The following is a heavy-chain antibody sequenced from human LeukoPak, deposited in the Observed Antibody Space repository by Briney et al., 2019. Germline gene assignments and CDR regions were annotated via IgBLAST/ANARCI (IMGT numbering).Heavy chain of an antibody. CDR1: GFTFSGSA. J-gene: IGHJ4*02. CDR3: TGHPPPLDIIAFGGVIV. CDR2: IRSKANNYAT. D-gene: IGHD3-16*02. V-gene: IGHV3-73*01. Sequence: HPGGSLRLSCAASGFTFSGSAMHWVRQASGKGLEWVGRIRSKANNYATAYAASVKGRFTISRDDSKNTAYLQMNSLKTEDTAVYYCTGHPPPLDIIAFGGVIVWGQGTLVTVSS.